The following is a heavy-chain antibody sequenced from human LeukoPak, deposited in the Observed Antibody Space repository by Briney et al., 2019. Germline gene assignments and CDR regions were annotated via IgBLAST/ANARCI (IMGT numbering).Heavy chain of an antibody. V-gene: IGHV3-11*01. J-gene: IGHJ6*02. CDR3: ARDKSHGGMDV. CDR2: ISNSGSTI. CDR1: GFTLGDYY. Sequence: GSLRLSCTASGFTLGDYYVNWVRQAPGKGPEGVSYISNSGSTIYYADYVKGRFTVSRDNTKNSLYLQMNSLRAEDTAVYFCARDKSHGGMDVWGRGTTVTVSS.